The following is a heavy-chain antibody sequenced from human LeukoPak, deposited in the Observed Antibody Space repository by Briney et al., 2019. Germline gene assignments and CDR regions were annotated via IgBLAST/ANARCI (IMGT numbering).Heavy chain of an antibody. J-gene: IGHJ4*02. CDR3: ARYFDNTGYSWRRFDY. CDR2: IRQDGGDK. CDR1: GFTFSNFW. V-gene: IGHV3-7*01. Sequence: PGGSLRLSCAASGFTFSNFWMTWVRQAPGKGPEWLATIRQDGGDKWYVDSVKGRFIISRDNAKNSLYLQMNSLRAEDTAVYYCARYFDNTGYSWRRFDYWGQGALVTVSS. D-gene: IGHD3-22*01.